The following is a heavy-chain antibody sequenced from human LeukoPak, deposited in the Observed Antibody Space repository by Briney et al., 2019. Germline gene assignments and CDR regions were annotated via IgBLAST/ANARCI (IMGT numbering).Heavy chain of an antibody. CDR2: MFDTVST. J-gene: IGHJ4*02. Sequence: SETLSLTCTVSGASTASHYWTWLRQPPGKELEWIAYMFDTVSTKSNPSLKSRLTLSVDTSKKQLSLRLSSVTAADTAVYYCATIKSGSTYGYFDFWGQGIKVTVSS. CDR1: GASTASHY. V-gene: IGHV4-59*11. CDR3: ATIKSGSTYGYFDF. D-gene: IGHD5-18*01.